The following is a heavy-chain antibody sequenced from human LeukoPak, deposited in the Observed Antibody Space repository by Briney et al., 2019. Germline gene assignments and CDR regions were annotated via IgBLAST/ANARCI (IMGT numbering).Heavy chain of an antibody. CDR1: GFTFSTYR. Sequence: GGSLRLSCAASGFTFSTYRMSWVRQAPGKGLEWVANIKQDGSEKHYADSVKGRFTISRDNSKNTLYLQMNSLRAEDTAVYYCANQDYGGYFDYWGQGTLVTVSS. J-gene: IGHJ4*02. CDR2: IKQDGSEK. V-gene: IGHV3-7*01. CDR3: ANQDYGGYFDY. D-gene: IGHD4-23*01.